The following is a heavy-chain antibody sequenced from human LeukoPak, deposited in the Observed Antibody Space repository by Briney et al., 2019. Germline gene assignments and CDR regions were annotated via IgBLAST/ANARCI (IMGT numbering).Heavy chain of an antibody. CDR3: AKGSGINHYHWIDP. J-gene: IGHJ5*02. D-gene: IGHD1-14*01. Sequence: GGSLRLSCAASGFTVSSNYMSWVRQAPGKGLEWVSFIYSGGNTYYADSVKGRFTISRDNSKNTLYLQMDSLRAEDTALYYCAKGSGINHYHWIDPWGQGTLVTVSS. CDR2: IYSGGNT. CDR1: GFTVSSNY. V-gene: IGHV3-53*01.